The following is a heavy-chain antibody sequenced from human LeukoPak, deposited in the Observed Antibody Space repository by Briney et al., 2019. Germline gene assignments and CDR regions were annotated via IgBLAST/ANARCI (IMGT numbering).Heavy chain of an antibody. J-gene: IGHJ4*02. CDR1: GGSISSSSYY. D-gene: IGHD4-11*01. CDR2: IYYSGRT. CDR3: ARSKGDYSNYLPPRNFDY. Sequence: SETLSLTCTVSGGSISSSSYYWGWIRQPPGKGLEWIGSIYYSGRTYYNPSLKSRVTISVATSKNQFSLKLSSVTAADTAVYYCARSKGDYSNYLPPRNFDYWGQGTLVTVSS. V-gene: IGHV4-39*07.